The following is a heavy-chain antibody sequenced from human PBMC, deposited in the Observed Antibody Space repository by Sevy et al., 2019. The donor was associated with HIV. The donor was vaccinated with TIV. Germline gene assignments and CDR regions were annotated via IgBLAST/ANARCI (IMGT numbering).Heavy chain of an antibody. D-gene: IGHD6-13*01. CDR2: IQSKTDGGTT. V-gene: IGHV3-15*01. Sequence: GGSLRLSCAASGFTFSNAWMSWVRQAPGKGLEWVGRIQSKTDGGTTDYAAPVKGRFTISRDDSKNTLYLQMNSLKTEDTAVYYCTTAERAAAGTALSVDYWGQGTLVTVSS. CDR1: GFTFSNAW. CDR3: TTAERAAAGTALSVDY. J-gene: IGHJ4*02.